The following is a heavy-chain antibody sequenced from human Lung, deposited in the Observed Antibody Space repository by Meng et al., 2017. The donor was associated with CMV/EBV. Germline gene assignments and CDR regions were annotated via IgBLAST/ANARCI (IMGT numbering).Heavy chain of an antibody. CDR3: ARLDDYGDTSKFDV. V-gene: IGHV1-2*02. CDR2: INPNSGDT. J-gene: IGHJ6*02. D-gene: IGHD4-17*01. CDR1: GYTFTGYY. Sequence: ASVKVSCKTFGYTFTGYYIHWARQAPGPGLEWMGWINPNSGDTTYAQNFQGRVTMTRDTSITTAYMELSRLRSDDTAVYYCARLDDYGDTSKFDVWGQGTXVTVSS.